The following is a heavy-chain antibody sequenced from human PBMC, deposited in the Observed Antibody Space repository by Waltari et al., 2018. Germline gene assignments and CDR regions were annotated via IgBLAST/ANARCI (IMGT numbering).Heavy chain of an antibody. J-gene: IGHJ4*02. CDR3: ARWWGTMPWDY. D-gene: IGHD2-8*02. CDR1: GYTFIGYY. CDR2: INPNNDGT. Sequence: QVQLVQSGAEVKKPGASVKVSCKASGYTFIGYYIHWVRQAPGQGPEWMGWINPNNDGTKYAQKFQGRVTMTRDTSISTAYMELRSLRSDDTAVYYCARWWGTMPWDYWGQGTLVTVSS. V-gene: IGHV1-2*02.